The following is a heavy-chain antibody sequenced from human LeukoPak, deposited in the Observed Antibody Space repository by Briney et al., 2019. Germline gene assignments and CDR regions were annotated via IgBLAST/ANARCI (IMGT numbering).Heavy chain of an antibody. CDR3: ASLYCSSTSCWISGTFDY. Sequence: SETLSLTCAVYGGSFSGYYWSWIRQPPGKGLEWIGEINHSGSTNYNPSLKSRVTISVDTSKNQFSLKLSSVTAADTAVYYCASLYCSSTSCWISGTFDYWGQGTLVTVSS. D-gene: IGHD2-2*01. CDR2: INHSGST. CDR1: GGSFSGYY. J-gene: IGHJ4*02. V-gene: IGHV4-34*01.